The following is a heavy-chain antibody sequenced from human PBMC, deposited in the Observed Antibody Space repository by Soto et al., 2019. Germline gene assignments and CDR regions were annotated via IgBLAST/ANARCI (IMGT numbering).Heavy chain of an antibody. CDR2: IKQDGSET. V-gene: IGHV3-7*03. D-gene: IGHD4-17*01. Sequence: EVQLVESGGGLVQPGGSLRLSCEASGFTFSNFRMSWVRQAPGKGLEWVADIKQDGSETNYLDSVKGRFIISRDNAKNSLSLQMNGLRAEDTAVYYCATNTVTKVDDFWGQGPLVTFSS. J-gene: IGHJ4*02. CDR3: ATNTVTKVDDF. CDR1: GFTFSNFR.